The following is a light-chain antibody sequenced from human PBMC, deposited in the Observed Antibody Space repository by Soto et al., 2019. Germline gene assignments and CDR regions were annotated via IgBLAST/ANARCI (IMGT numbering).Light chain of an antibody. J-gene: IGLJ3*02. CDR1: SSNIGGGYD. Sequence: QTVVTQPPSVSGAPGQRVIISCTGSSSNIGGGYDVHWYQQLPGTVPKLLIYAVSDRPSGVPDRFSGSKSGTSASLAITGLQADDEADYSCQSYDSSLSGGVFGGGTKVTVL. V-gene: IGLV1-40*01. CDR2: AVS. CDR3: QSYDSSLSGGV.